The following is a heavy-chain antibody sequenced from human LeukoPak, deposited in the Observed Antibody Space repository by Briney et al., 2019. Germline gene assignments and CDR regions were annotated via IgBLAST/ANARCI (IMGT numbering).Heavy chain of an antibody. D-gene: IGHD3-3*01. CDR1: GFTFSSYS. CDR2: ISSSSSSYI. J-gene: IGHJ4*02. CDR3: ARDPLEYYDFWSGYSRTYFDY. V-gene: IGHV3-21*01. Sequence: GGSLRLSCAASGFTFSSYSMNWVRQAPGKGLEWVSSISSSSSSYIYYADSVKGRFTISRDNAKNSLCLQMNSLRAEDTAVYYCARDPLEYYDFWSGYSRTYFDYWGQGTLVTVSS.